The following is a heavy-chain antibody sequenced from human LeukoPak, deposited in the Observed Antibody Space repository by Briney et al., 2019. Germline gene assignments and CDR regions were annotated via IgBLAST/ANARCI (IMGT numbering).Heavy chain of an antibody. V-gene: IGHV3-23*01. J-gene: IGHJ6*03. Sequence: GGPLRLSCAASGFTFSSYAMSWVRQAPGKGLEWVSAISGSGGSTYYADSVKGRFTISRDNSKNTLYLQMNSLRAEDTAVYYCAKDGDSSSSGYCYFYMDVWGKGTTVTVSS. D-gene: IGHD6-6*01. CDR2: ISGSGGST. CDR1: GFTFSSYA. CDR3: AKDGDSSSSGYCYFYMDV.